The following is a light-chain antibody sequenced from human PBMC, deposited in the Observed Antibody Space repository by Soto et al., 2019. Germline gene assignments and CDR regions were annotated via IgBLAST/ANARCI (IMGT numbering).Light chain of an antibody. J-gene: IGKJ3*01. Sequence: DIQMTQSPSTLSASVGDTVTITCRASESIDNWLAWYQHQPGKAPILLIYAASNLQGGVPSRFSGSGSGTHFTLTISSLQPEDFATYYCQQSYNSPFTFGPGTKVDIK. CDR3: QQSYNSPFT. V-gene: IGKV1-39*01. CDR1: ESIDNW. CDR2: AAS.